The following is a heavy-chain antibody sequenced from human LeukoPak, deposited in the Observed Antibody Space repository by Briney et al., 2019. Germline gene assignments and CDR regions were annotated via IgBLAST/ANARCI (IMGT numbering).Heavy chain of an antibody. D-gene: IGHD2-21*01. CDR2: INPNSGDT. Sequence: ASVKVSCKASGYTFTDYYMHWVRQAPGQGREWMGWINPNSGDTKSAQAFQGRVTMTRDTSVNTAYMELSSLRSDDTAVYYCARGSPMTKSFPQDYWGQGTLITVSS. J-gene: IGHJ4*02. V-gene: IGHV1-2*02. CDR1: GYTFTDYY. CDR3: ARGSPMTKSFPQDY.